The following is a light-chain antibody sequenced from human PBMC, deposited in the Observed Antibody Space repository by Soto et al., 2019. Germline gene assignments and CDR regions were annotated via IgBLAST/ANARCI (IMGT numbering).Light chain of an antibody. J-gene: IGKJ1*01. CDR3: LQDYNYPWT. Sequence: DIQMTQSPSSLSASVGDRVTITCRANQDISYYLAWYQQKQGKVPKLLIYGASTLQSGVPSRFSGSGSGTDFTLTISSLQPEDIATYYCLQDYNYPWTFGQGTKVDI. CDR1: QDISYY. CDR2: GAS. V-gene: IGKV1-27*01.